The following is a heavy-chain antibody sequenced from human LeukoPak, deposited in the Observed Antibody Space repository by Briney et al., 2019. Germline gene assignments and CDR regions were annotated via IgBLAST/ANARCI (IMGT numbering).Heavy chain of an antibody. CDR3: ARDMDFYMDV. CDR2: IYTSGST. D-gene: IGHD3/OR15-3a*01. V-gene: IGHV4-61*02. Sequence: PSETLSLTCTVSGGSISSGHYFWTWIRQPAGKGLEWIGRIYTSGSTNYNPSLKSRVTISLDTSKNQFSLNLNSVTAADTAMYYCARDMDFYMDVWGKGSTVTVSS. CDR1: GGSISSGHYF. J-gene: IGHJ6*03.